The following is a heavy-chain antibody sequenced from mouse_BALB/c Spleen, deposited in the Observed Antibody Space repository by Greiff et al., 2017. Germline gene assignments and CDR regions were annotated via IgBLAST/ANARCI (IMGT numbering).Heavy chain of an antibody. D-gene: IGHD2-3*01. CDR1: GFTFSSYA. Sequence: EVNVVESGGGLVKPGGSLKLSCAASGFTFSSYAMSWVRQTPEKRLEWVASISSGGSTYYPDSVKGRFTISRDNARNILYLQMSSLRSEDTAMYYCARGDDGYYVPFAYWGQGTLVTVSA. CDR2: ISSGGST. J-gene: IGHJ3*01. V-gene: IGHV5-6-5*01. CDR3: ARGDDGYYVPFAY.